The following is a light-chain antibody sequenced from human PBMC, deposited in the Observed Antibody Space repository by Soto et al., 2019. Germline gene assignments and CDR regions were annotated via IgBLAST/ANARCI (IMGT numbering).Light chain of an antibody. Sequence: ETVLTQSPGTLSLSPGERVTLSCRASQSVSHLAWYQQKPGQAPRLLIYGASSRATGIPDRFSGSGSGTDFTLTISRLEPEDFAVYYCQQYDSSPPSWSFGQGTTVEVK. J-gene: IGKJ1*01. CDR2: GAS. CDR3: QQYDSSPPSWS. CDR1: QSVSH. V-gene: IGKV3-20*01.